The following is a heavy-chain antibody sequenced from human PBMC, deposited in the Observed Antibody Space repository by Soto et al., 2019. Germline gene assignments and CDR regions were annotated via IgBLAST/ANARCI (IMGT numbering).Heavy chain of an antibody. CDR3: VKGSEVARQELDY. CDR1: GFSFSNCG. Sequence: QVQLVESGGGVVQPGRSLRLSCAASGFSFSNCGMHWVRQAPGKGLEWVAAISSDGSDKYYSESVKDRFTISRDNSKNTLFLQMNSLRVEDTAVYYCVKGSEVARQELDYWGQGTLVTVSS. D-gene: IGHD2-15*01. V-gene: IGHV3-30*18. CDR2: ISSDGSDK. J-gene: IGHJ4*02.